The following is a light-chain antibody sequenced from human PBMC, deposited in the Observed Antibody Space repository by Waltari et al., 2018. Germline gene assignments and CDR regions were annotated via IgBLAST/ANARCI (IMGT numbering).Light chain of an antibody. Sequence: QSALTQPASVSGSPGQSISISCIGTSRDVGPYNLFSWYQHHPGKAPKLIVFEDSKRPSGVSNRFSGSKAANTASLIISGLQADDEADYYCCSYAGSGSWVFGGGTKVTVI. J-gene: IGLJ3*02. CDR1: SRDVGPYNL. CDR2: EDS. V-gene: IGLV2-23*01. CDR3: CSYAGSGSWV.